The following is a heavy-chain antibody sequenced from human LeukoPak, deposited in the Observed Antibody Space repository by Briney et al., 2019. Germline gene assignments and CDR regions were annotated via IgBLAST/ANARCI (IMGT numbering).Heavy chain of an antibody. CDR3: ARVVSSSSRYFDY. CDR2: FYHSGST. Sequence: PSETLSLTCAVSGYSISSYYYWGWIRQPPGRGLEWIGSFYHSGSTYYNPPLKSRVTISVDTSKNQFSLKLSSVTAADTAVYYCARVVSSSSRYFDYWGQGILVTVSS. V-gene: IGHV4-38-2*01. J-gene: IGHJ4*02. D-gene: IGHD6-6*01. CDR1: GYSISSYYY.